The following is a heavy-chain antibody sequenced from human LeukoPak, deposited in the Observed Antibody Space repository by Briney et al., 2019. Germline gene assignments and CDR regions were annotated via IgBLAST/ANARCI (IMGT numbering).Heavy chain of an antibody. CDR2: IYHSGST. CDR1: GGSISSNNW. D-gene: IGHD6-13*01. Sequence: NPSGTLSLTCAVSGGSISSNNWWWSWVRQPPGKGLEWIREIYHSGSTNYNPSLKSRVTISVDKSNNQFSLKLSSVTAADTAVYYCASAEPRGSNWYPYWGQGTLVIVSS. V-gene: IGHV4-4*02. CDR3: ASAEPRGSNWYPY. J-gene: IGHJ4*02.